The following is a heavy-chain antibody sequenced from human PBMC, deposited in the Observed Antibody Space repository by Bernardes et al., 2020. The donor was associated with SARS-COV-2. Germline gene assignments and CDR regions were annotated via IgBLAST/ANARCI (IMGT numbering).Heavy chain of an antibody. J-gene: IGHJ4*02. V-gene: IGHV1-3*01. CDR2: VNAGNGNT. Sequence: ASEKVSCKASGYNFISYAMYWVRQAPGQGLEWMGWVNAGNGNTKYSQKFQGRLTLTRDSYADIVYMELTRLTPEDTAVYYCARPRLEPTYGDYVCLDFWGQGTLVTVSS. CDR1: GYNFISYA. CDR3: ARPRLEPTYGDYVCLDF. D-gene: IGHD4-17*01.